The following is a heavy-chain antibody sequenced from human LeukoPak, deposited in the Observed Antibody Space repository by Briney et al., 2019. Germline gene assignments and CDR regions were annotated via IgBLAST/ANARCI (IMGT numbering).Heavy chain of an antibody. CDR2: INPNSGGT. V-gene: IGHV1-2*02. J-gene: IGHJ4*02. CDR3: ATGYSGYAHLGD. Sequence: ASVKVSCKASGYTXTGYYMHWVRQAPGQGLEWMGWINPNSGGTNYAQKFQGRVTMTRDTSISTAYMELSRLRSDDTAVYYCATGYSGYAHLGDWGQGTLVTVSS. D-gene: IGHD5-12*01. CDR1: GYTXTGYY.